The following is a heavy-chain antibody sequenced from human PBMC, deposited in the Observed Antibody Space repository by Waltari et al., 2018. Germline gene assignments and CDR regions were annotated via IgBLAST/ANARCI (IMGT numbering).Heavy chain of an antibody. CDR2: ISRSGSTI. D-gene: IGHD6-19*01. Sequence: VQLVESGGGLVQPGGSLRLSCAASGFTFSSYEMNWVRQAPGKGLEWVSYISRSGSTIYYADSGKGRFTISRYNAKNSLYLQMNSLRAEDTAVYYCAREGASGWSFYFDYWGQGTLVTVSS. V-gene: IGHV3-48*03. CDR3: AREGASGWSFYFDY. J-gene: IGHJ4*02. CDR1: GFTFSSYE.